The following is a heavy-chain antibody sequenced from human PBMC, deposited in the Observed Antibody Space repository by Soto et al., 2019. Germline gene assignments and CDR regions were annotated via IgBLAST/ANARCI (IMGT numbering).Heavy chain of an antibody. CDR1: GLTFNEYY. CDR2: ISTGGINL. J-gene: IGHJ4*02. CDR3: AGMTIVPLYFDH. Sequence: QVQLAESGGGLVKPGGSLRLSCAVSGLTFNEYYMSWIRQAPGKGLEWIAYISTGGINLYYADSVKGGFTISRDNAKNSLYVEMNDLRAEDTAVYYGAGMTIVPLYFDHWGQGTVVTVSS. V-gene: IGHV3-11*01. D-gene: IGHD1-26*01.